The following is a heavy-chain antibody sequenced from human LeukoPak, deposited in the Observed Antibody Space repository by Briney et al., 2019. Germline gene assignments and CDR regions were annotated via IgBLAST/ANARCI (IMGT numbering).Heavy chain of an antibody. D-gene: IGHD1-26*01. J-gene: IGHJ4*02. Sequence: SQTLSLTCAISGDSVSSNSAAWNWIRQSPSRVLEWLGRTYYRSKWYNDYAVSVKSRITINPDTSKNQFSLQLNSVTPEDTAVYYCARASGSGNYLTLDYWGQGTLVTVSS. V-gene: IGHV6-1*01. CDR3: ARASGSGNYLTLDY. CDR2: TYYRSKWYN. CDR1: GDSVSSNSAA.